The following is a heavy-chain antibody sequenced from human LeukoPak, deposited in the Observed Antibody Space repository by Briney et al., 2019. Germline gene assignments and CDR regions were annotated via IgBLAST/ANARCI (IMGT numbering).Heavy chain of an antibody. D-gene: IGHD6-19*01. Sequence: ASVKVSCKASGYTFTGYYMHWVRQAPGQGLEWVGWINPNSGGTNYAQKFQGRVTMTRDTSISTAYMELSRLRSDDTAVYYCARDYSSGWYGNWFDPWGQGTLVTVSS. CDR3: ARDYSSGWYGNWFDP. CDR2: INPNSGGT. CDR1: GYTFTGYY. V-gene: IGHV1-2*02. J-gene: IGHJ5*02.